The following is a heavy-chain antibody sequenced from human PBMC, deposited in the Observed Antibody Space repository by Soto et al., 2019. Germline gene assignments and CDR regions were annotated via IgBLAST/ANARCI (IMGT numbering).Heavy chain of an antibody. CDR2: INPSGTTT. CDR3: AKNQIARHYYYGMEV. J-gene: IGHJ6*02. V-gene: IGHV1-46*01. CDR1: GYTFTSFY. D-gene: IGHD6-13*01. Sequence: ASVKVSCKASGYTFTSFYMHWVRQAPGQGLEWMGIINPSGTTTDYAQKFQGRVTMTRDTSTSTYYMELSSLTSEDTAVYYCAKNQIARHYYYGMEVWGQGTAVTVSS.